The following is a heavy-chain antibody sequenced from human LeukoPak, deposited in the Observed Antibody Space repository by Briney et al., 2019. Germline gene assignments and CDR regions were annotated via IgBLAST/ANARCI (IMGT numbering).Heavy chain of an antibody. V-gene: IGHV1-18*04. Sequence: ASVKVSCKASGYTFTGYYMHWVRQAPGQGLEWMGWISAYNGNTNYAQKLQGRVTMTTDTSTSTAYMELRSLRSDDTAVYYCARDLRTMVRGVIHAFDIWGQGTMVTVSS. CDR1: GYTFTGYY. CDR3: ARDLRTMVRGVIHAFDI. D-gene: IGHD3-10*01. J-gene: IGHJ3*02. CDR2: ISAYNGNT.